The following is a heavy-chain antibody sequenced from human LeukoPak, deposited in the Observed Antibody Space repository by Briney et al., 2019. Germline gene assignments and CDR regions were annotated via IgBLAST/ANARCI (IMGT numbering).Heavy chain of an antibody. J-gene: IGHJ4*02. Sequence: SVKVSCKASGGTFRRFAMSWVRQAPGQGLEWMGGIIPIFGSANYAQKFQGRVTITADESTSTAYMELSSLRSEDTAVYYCAGGGYSGYGVDYWGQGTLVTVSS. D-gene: IGHD5-12*01. V-gene: IGHV1-69*13. CDR3: AGGGYSGYGVDY. CDR1: GGTFRRFA. CDR2: IIPIFGSA.